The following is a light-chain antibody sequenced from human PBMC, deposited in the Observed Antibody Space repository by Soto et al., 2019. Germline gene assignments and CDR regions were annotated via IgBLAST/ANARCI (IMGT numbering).Light chain of an antibody. J-gene: IGKJ2*01. CDR1: QSLVHRDGNTY. Sequence: DIVMTQTPLLSPVTLGQPASISCRSTQSLVHRDGNTYLNWLHQRPGQPLRLLIHKTSNRFSGVPDRFSGSGAGTDFTLEISRVEIEDVGLYYCMQATHFPYVFGQGTRLEI. CDR3: MQATHFPYV. CDR2: KTS. V-gene: IGKV2-24*01.